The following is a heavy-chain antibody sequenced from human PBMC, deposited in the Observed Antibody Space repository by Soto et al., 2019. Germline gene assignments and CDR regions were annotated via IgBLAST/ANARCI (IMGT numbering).Heavy chain of an antibody. D-gene: IGHD4-4*01. CDR3: ARDSNPPEIYYYYGMDV. V-gene: IGHV1-69*01. Sequence: QVQLVQSGAEVKKPGSSVKVSCKASGGTFSSYAISWVRQAPGQGLEWMGGIIPIFGTANYAQKFQGRVTITADESTSTAYMELSSLRSEETAVYYCARDSNPPEIYYYYGMDVWGQGTTVTVSS. CDR1: GGTFSSYA. J-gene: IGHJ6*02. CDR2: IIPIFGTA.